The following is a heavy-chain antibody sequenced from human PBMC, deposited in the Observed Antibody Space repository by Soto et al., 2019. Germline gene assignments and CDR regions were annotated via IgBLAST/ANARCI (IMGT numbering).Heavy chain of an antibody. Sequence: ASVKVSCKASGYAFTSYYMHWVRQAPGQGLEWMGIINPSGGSTSYAQKFQGRVTMTRDTSTGTVYMELSSLRSEDTAVYYCAREVVAANDYWGQGTLVTVSS. CDR3: AREVVAANDY. D-gene: IGHD2-15*01. CDR2: INPSGGST. J-gene: IGHJ4*02. CDR1: GYAFTSYY. V-gene: IGHV1-46*01.